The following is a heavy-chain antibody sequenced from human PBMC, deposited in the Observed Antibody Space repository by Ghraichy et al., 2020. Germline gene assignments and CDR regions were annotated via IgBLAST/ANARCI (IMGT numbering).Heavy chain of an antibody. V-gene: IGHV4-34*01. D-gene: IGHD1-26*01. CDR3: ARGRLTVGASSSFYFYY. CDR1: GGSFSGYY. Sequence: SQTLSLTCAVYGGSFSGYYWSWIRQPPAKGLKWIGEINHSGSTNYNPSLKIRVPISVDTSKNQFSLKLSPVTAADTAVYYCARGRLTVGASSSFYFYYWGQGTLVTVSS. J-gene: IGHJ4*02. CDR2: INHSGST.